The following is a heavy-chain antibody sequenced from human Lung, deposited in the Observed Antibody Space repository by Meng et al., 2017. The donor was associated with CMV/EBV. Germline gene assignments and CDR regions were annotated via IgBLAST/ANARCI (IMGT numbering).Heavy chain of an antibody. CDR3: AKDDYRTPPPDALDI. CDR1: GFTFSNYG. D-gene: IGHD4/OR15-4a*01. Sequence: LXCAASGFTFSNYGMHWVRQAPGKGLEWVAVIWYDGKTKYYADSVKGRFSISRDNSKYTLYLQMNSLRADDTAVYYCAKDDYRTPPPDALDIWGQGTIVTVSS. J-gene: IGHJ3*02. CDR2: IWYDGKTK. V-gene: IGHV3-33*06.